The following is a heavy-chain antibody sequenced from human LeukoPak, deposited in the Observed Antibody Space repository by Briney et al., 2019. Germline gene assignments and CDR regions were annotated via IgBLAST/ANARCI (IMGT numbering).Heavy chain of an antibody. CDR2: INHSGST. V-gene: IGHV4-34*01. CDR3: ARALHGYQLSGGYYFDY. J-gene: IGHJ4*02. Sequence: PSETLSLTCAVYGESFSGYYWSWIRQPPGKGLEWIGEINHSGSTNYNPSLKSRVTISVDTSKNQFSLKLSSVTAADTAVYYCARALHGYQLSGGYYFDYWGQGTLVTVSS. CDR1: GESFSGYY. D-gene: IGHD5-24*01.